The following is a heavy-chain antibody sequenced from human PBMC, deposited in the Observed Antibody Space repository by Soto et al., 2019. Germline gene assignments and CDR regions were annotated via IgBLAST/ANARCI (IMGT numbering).Heavy chain of an antibody. V-gene: IGHV1-18*01. D-gene: IGHD2-2*01. Sequence: ASVKVSCKASGYTFTSYGISWVRQAPGQGLEWMGWISAYNGNTNYAQKLQGRVTMTTDTSTSTAYMELRSLRSDDTAVYYCARIGQDIVVVPAAMDYYYGMDVWGQGTTVTVS. J-gene: IGHJ6*02. CDR1: GYTFTSYG. CDR3: ARIGQDIVVVPAAMDYYYGMDV. CDR2: ISAYNGNT.